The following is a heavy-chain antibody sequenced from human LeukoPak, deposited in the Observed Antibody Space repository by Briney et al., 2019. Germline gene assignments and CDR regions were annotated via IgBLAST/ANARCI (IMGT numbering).Heavy chain of an antibody. CDR3: VRARSGPHDAFDI. CDR1: GFTFSSYG. J-gene: IGHJ3*02. D-gene: IGHD2-15*01. V-gene: IGHV3-33*01. CDR2: IWYDGSNK. Sequence: PGGSLRLSCAASGFTFSSYGMHWVRQAPGKGLEWVAVIWYDGSNKYYADSVKGRFTISRDNSKNTLYLQMNSLRAEDTAVYYCVRARSGPHDAFDIWGQGTMVTVSS.